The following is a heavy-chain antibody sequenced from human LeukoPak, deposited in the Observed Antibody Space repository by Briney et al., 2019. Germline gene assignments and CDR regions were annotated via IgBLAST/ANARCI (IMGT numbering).Heavy chain of an antibody. D-gene: IGHD6-6*01. CDR3: ARAQQVDRTFDF. J-gene: IGHJ4*02. Sequence: GGSLRLSCAASGFTFSSYAMSWVRQAPGKGLEWVSAISGSGGSTYYADSVKGRFTISRDNSKNTLYLQINSLRAEDTAVYYCARAQQVDRTFDFWGQGALVTVSS. CDR2: ISGSGGST. V-gene: IGHV3-23*01. CDR1: GFTFSSYA.